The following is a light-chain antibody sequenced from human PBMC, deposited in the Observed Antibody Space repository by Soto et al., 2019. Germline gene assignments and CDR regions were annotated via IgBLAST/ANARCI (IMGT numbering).Light chain of an antibody. J-gene: IGKJ4*01. CDR2: GAS. CDR3: QQYGNSPLT. Sequence: EIVLTQSPGSLSLSPGERATLSCRASQTVSSSSLAWYQQKPGQAPRLLIYGASTRATGIPDRFSGSGSGKDFTLNISRLEPEDFAVYYCQQYGNSPLTFGGGTKVEIK. CDR1: QTVSSSS. V-gene: IGKV3-20*01.